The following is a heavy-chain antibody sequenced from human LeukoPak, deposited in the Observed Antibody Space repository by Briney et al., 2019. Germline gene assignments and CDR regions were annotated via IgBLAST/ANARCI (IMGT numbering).Heavy chain of an antibody. CDR3: AKGGSTSPNGINDY. Sequence: GGSLRLSCAASGFTFRTYAMNWVRQAPGKGLEWVSTTSGSGGNTYYADSVKGRFTISRDNSRNTLYLQMNSLRAEDTAVYYCAKGGSTSPNGINDYWGQGTLVTVSS. J-gene: IGHJ4*02. CDR2: TSGSGGNT. V-gene: IGHV3-23*01. D-gene: IGHD2-2*01. CDR1: GFTFRTYA.